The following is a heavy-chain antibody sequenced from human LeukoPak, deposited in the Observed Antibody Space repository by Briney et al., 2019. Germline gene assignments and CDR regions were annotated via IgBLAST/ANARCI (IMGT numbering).Heavy chain of an antibody. J-gene: IGHJ4*02. D-gene: IGHD2-21*01. CDR3: ARGYSSDN. CDR2: IYSGGNT. Sequence: GGSLRLSCAASGFAVSSNYMSWVRQAPGKGLEWVSVIYSGGNTYYADSVKGRFTISRDNSKNTLNLQMNSLRAEDAAVYYCARGYSSDNWGQGTLVTVSS. V-gene: IGHV3-66*01. CDR1: GFAVSSNY.